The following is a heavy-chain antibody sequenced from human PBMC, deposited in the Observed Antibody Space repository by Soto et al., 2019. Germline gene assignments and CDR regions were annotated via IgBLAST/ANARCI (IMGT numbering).Heavy chain of an antibody. D-gene: IGHD6-13*01. V-gene: IGHV3-53*01. Sequence: EVQLVESGGGLIQPGGSLRLSCAASGFTVSSNYMSWVRQAPGKGLEWVSVIYSGGSTYYADSVKGRFTISRDNSKNTLYLQMNSLRAEDTAVYYCARSSSWPFGEFFDYWGQGTLVTVSS. J-gene: IGHJ4*02. CDR3: ARSSSWPFGEFFDY. CDR1: GFTVSSNY. CDR2: IYSGGST.